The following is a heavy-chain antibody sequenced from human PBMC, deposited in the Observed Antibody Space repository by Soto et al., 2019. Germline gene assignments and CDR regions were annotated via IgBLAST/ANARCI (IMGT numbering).Heavy chain of an antibody. V-gene: IGHV3-48*02. D-gene: IGHD3-16*01. J-gene: IGHJ4*02. CDR3: ARDQNVMKISDFDY. Sequence: GGSLRLSCAASGFTFSSYSMNWVRQAPGKGLEWVSYISSSSTIYYADSVKGRFTISRDNAKNSLYLQMNSLRDEDTAVYYCARDQNVMKISDFDYWGQGSLVTVSS. CDR2: ISSSSTI. CDR1: GFTFSSYS.